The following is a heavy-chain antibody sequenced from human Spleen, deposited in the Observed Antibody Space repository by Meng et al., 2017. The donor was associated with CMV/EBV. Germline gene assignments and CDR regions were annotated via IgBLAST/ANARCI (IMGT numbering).Heavy chain of an antibody. V-gene: IGHV1-2*02. CDR1: GYTFAGYY. D-gene: IGHD3-3*01. J-gene: IGHJ6*02. Sequence: ASVKVSCKASGYTFAGYYIHWVRQAPGQGLEWMGWINPDSGASAYAQNFPGRVTMTWDTSISTAYMELSRLISGDTAVYYCARDVRFLGRSYGMDVWGQGTTVTVSS. CDR2: INPDSGAS. CDR3: ARDVRFLGRSYGMDV.